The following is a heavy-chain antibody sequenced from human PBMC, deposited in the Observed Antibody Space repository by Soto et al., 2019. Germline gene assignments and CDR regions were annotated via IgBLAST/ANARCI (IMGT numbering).Heavy chain of an antibody. D-gene: IGHD6-13*01. CDR3: AKDVATSGSKYYYGMDV. Sequence: ASVKVSCKASGYTFTGYYMHWVRQAPGQGLEWMGWINPNSGGTNYAQKFQGRVTMTRDTSISTAYMELNSLRVEDTAVYSCAKDVATSGSKYYYGMDVWGQGTTVTVSS. J-gene: IGHJ6*02. CDR2: INPNSGGT. CDR1: GYTFTGYY. V-gene: IGHV1-2*02.